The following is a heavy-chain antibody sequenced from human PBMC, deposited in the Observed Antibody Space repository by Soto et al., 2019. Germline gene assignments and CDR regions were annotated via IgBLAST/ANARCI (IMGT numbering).Heavy chain of an antibody. CDR2: IYYSGST. CDR3: GRDANSSAWYVWFDP. V-gene: IGHV4-31*03. Sequence: PSETLSLTCTVSGGSISSGGYYWSWIRQHPGKGLEWIGYIYYSGSTYYNSSLKSRFTISVDTSKNQFSLKLNSVTAADTAVYFSGRDANSSAWYVWFDPWGQGTLVTVSS. CDR1: GGSISSGGYY. J-gene: IGHJ5*02. D-gene: IGHD6-19*01.